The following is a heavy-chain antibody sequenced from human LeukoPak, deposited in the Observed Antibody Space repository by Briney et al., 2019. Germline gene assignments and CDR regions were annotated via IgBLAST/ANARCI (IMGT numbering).Heavy chain of an antibody. D-gene: IGHD3-22*01. CDR2: INPSGGST. J-gene: IGHJ4*02. Sequence: ASVKVSCKASGYTFTSYGISWVRQAPGQGLEWMGIINPSGGSTSYAQKFQGRVTMTRDTSTSTVYMELSSLRSEDTAVYYCARGTYYYDSSGYSYIDYWGQGTLVTVSS. V-gene: IGHV1-46*01. CDR1: GYTFTSYG. CDR3: ARGTYYYDSSGYSYIDY.